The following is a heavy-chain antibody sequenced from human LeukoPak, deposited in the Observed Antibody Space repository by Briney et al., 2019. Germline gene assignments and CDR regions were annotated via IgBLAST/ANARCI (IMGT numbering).Heavy chain of an antibody. V-gene: IGHV5-51*01. Sequence: GESLKISCKGSGYSFTNYWIGWVRQMPGKGMESMGIIYPGDSDTTYCPSFQGQVTISADKSISTAYLQWSSLKASDTAMYYCARRNGEGFDYWGQGTLVTVSS. J-gene: IGHJ4*02. CDR2: IYPGDSDT. CDR3: ARRNGEGFDY. CDR1: GYSFTNYW. D-gene: IGHD4-17*01.